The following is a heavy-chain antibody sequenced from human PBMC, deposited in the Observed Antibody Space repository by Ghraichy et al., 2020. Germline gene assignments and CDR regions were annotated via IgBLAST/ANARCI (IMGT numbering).Heavy chain of an antibody. Sequence: GESLNISCAASGFTFSDYYMSWIRQAPGKGLEWISYISSSGSNIYYADSVKGRFAVSRDNAKNSLYLQMNSLRAEDTAVYYCARGRPYYYDSSGYIDYWGQGTLVTVSS. CDR2: ISSSGSNI. V-gene: IGHV3-11*01. CDR1: GFTFSDYY. D-gene: IGHD3-22*01. J-gene: IGHJ4*02. CDR3: ARGRPYYYDSSGYIDY.